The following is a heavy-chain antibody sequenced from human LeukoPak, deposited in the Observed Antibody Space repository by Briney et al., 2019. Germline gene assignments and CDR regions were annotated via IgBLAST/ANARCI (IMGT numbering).Heavy chain of an antibody. V-gene: IGHV4-38-2*02. Sequence: SETLSLTCTVSGYSISSGYYWGWIRQPPGKGLEWIGSIYHSGSTYYNPSLKSRVTISVDTSKNQFSLKLSSVTAADTAVYYCARIAVAGTHFDYWGQGTLVTVSS. CDR3: ARIAVAGTHFDY. CDR2: IYHSGST. D-gene: IGHD6-19*01. CDR1: GYSISSGYY. J-gene: IGHJ4*02.